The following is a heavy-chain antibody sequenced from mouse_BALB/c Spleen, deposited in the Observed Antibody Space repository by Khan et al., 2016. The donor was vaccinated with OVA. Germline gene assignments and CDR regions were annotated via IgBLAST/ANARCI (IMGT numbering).Heavy chain of an antibody. V-gene: IGHV1-77*01. CDR2: IYPGSNNT. J-gene: IGHJ3*01. Sequence: QVQLKQSGAELARPAASVKLSCKASGYTFTDYNINWVKQRTGQGLVWFGEIYPGSNNTYYNEKFKGKATLTAHKSSSSSFLQLSSLTTENNEIYFCEREWGAWITYWGQGTLVTVSA. CDR3: EREWGAWITY. CDR1: GYTFTDYN.